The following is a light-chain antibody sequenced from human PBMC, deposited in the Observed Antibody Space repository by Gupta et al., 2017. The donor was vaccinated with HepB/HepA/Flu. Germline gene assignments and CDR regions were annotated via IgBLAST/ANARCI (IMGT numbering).Light chain of an antibody. V-gene: IGLV3-1*01. CDR1: KLGDKY. CDR2: KGR. J-gene: IGLJ2*01. CDR3: QAGDSSTVV. Sequence: SSELTQPPSVSVSPGQTASITCSGAKLGDKYASWYQQKPGQSPVLVIYKGRKRPSGIPERFSGSNSGTTATLTIGGTQARDEDDYYWQAGDSSTVVFGGGTKLTVL.